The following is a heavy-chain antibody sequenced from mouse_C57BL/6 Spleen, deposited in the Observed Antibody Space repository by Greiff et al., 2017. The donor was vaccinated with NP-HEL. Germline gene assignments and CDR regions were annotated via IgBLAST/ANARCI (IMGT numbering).Heavy chain of an antibody. Sequence: EVQLVESGPGLVKPSQSLSLTCSVTGYSITSGYYWNWIRQFPGNKLEWMGYISYDGSNNYNPSLKNRISITRDTSKNQFFLKLNSVTTEDTATYYCARHWYFDYWGQGTTLTVSS. CDR2: ISYDGSN. V-gene: IGHV3-6*01. CDR3: ARHWYFDY. D-gene: IGHD4-1*01. CDR1: GYSITSGYY. J-gene: IGHJ2*01.